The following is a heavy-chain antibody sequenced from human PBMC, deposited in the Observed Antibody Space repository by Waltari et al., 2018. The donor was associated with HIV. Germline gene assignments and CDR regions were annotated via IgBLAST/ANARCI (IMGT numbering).Heavy chain of an antibody. D-gene: IGHD2-15*01. CDR3: AKNLGFCSGGSCYPY. J-gene: IGHJ4*02. Sequence: QVQLQESGPGLVKPSETLSLTCAVSGGSISSDWWHWVRQSPGKGLEWIGEVFHTGSTNYNPSLKSRVTIPVDKSKNHFSLNLRSVTAADTAVYYCAKNLGFCSGGSCYPYWGQGTLVTVSS. CDR1: GGSISSDW. CDR2: VFHTGST. V-gene: IGHV4-4*02.